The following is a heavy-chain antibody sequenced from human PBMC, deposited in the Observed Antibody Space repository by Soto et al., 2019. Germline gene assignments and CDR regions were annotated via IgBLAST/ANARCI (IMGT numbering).Heavy chain of an antibody. J-gene: IGHJ6*02. Sequence: QVQLQESGPGLVKPSQTLSLTCTVSGGSISSGGYYWSWIRQHPGKGLEWIGYIYYSGSTYYNPSLKSRVTISVDTSKNQFSLKLSSVTAADTAVYYCARAAYCSGGSCYLRSHYYGMDVWGQGTTVTVSS. V-gene: IGHV4-31*03. CDR3: ARAAYCSGGSCYLRSHYYGMDV. D-gene: IGHD2-15*01. CDR1: GGSISSGGYY. CDR2: IYYSGST.